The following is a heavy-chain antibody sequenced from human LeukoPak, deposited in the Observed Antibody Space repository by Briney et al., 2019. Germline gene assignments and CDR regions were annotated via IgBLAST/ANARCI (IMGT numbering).Heavy chain of an antibody. Sequence: SSETLSLTCTVSGGSISSSSYYSGWIRQPPGKGLEWIGRIYYSGSTNYNPSLKSRVTISVDTSKNQFSLKLSSVTAADTAVYYCARGNYYDSSGYYRGGFDYWGQGTLVTVSS. CDR3: ARGNYYDSSGYYRGGFDY. D-gene: IGHD3-22*01. CDR2: IYYSGST. J-gene: IGHJ4*02. V-gene: IGHV4-39*07. CDR1: GGSISSSSYY.